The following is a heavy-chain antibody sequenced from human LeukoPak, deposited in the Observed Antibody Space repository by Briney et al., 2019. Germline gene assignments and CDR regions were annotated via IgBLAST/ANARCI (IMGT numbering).Heavy chain of an antibody. D-gene: IGHD5-12*01. V-gene: IGHV1-69*05. CDR3: AREYRYSGYVDY. CDR1: GGTFSSYA. CDR2: IIPIFGTA. Sequence: SVKVSCKASGGTFSSYAISWVRQAPGQGLEWMGRIIPIFGTANYAQKFQGRVTITTDESTSTAYVELSSLRSEDTAVYYCAREYRYSGYVDYWGQGTLVTVSS. J-gene: IGHJ4*02.